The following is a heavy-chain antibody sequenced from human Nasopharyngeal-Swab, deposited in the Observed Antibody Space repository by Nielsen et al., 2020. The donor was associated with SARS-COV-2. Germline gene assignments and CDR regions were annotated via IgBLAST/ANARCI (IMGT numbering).Heavy chain of an antibody. D-gene: IGHD3-3*01. J-gene: IGHJ4*02. CDR1: GASISSSSYC. CDR3: ARDQEYYDFWSGLDY. V-gene: IGHV4-39*07. CDR2: IFYTGTT. Sequence: GSLRLSCTVSGASISSSSYCWAWIRQSPGKGLEWIGCIFYTGTTFYNPSLRSRVTLSVDISKNQFSLKLSSVTAADTAVYYCARDQEYYDFWSGLDYWGQGTLVTVSS.